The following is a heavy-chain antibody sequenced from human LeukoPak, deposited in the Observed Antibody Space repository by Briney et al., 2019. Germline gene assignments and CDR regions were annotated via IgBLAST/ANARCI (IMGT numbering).Heavy chain of an antibody. J-gene: IGHJ4*02. CDR2: IRSQAYGGTI. Sequence: GGSLRLSCTGSGFTFGHYALAWVRQAPGKGLEWLGFIRSQAYGGTIEYAASVKGRFSISRDNSKSIADLQINSLKAEDTAVYYCAKDQWVAVGNPDRDRVYNFDYWGRGTLVTVSS. CDR3: AKDQWVAVGNPDRDRVYNFDY. CDR1: GFTFGHYA. V-gene: IGHV3-49*04. D-gene: IGHD1-26*01.